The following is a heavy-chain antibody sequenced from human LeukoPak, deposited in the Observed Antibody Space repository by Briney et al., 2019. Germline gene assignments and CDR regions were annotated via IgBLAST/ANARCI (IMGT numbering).Heavy chain of an antibody. D-gene: IGHD5-12*01. CDR3: ARDSFWWLRSSEGIFDY. V-gene: IGHV1-18*01. J-gene: IGHJ4*02. CDR2: ISAYNGNT. Sequence: ASVKVSCKASGYTFTSYGISWVRQAPGQGLEWMGWISAYNGNTNYAQKLQGRVTMTTDTSTSTAYMELRSLRSDDTAVYYCARDSFWWLRSSEGIFDYWGQGTLVTVSS. CDR1: GYTFTSYG.